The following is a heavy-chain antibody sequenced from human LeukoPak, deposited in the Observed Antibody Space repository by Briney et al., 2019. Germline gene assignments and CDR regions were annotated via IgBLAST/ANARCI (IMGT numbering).Heavy chain of an antibody. Sequence: ASVKVSCKTSGYTFTYYVIRWVRRAPGQGLEWMGWINAYSGNTNDAQKFQGRVTMTTDTSTSTAYMELRSLRSDDTAVYYCARGEKPYDYWGQGTLVSVSS. D-gene: IGHD1-26*01. CDR3: ARGEKPYDY. V-gene: IGHV1-18*01. J-gene: IGHJ4*02. CDR2: INAYSGNT. CDR1: GYTFTYYV.